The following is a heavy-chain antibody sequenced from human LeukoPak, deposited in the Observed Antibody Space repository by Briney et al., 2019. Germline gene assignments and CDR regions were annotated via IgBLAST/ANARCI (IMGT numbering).Heavy chain of an antibody. Sequence: ASVKVSCKASGYTFSGYYMHWVRQAPGQGLEWMGWINPNSGGTKYVQKFQGRVTMTRDTSISTAYMELSRLRSDDTAVYYCASGSLASYFDHWGQGTWSPSPQ. CDR1: GYTFSGYY. CDR3: ASGSLASYFDH. V-gene: IGHV1-2*02. J-gene: IGHJ4*02. CDR2: INPNSGGT. D-gene: IGHD3-16*01.